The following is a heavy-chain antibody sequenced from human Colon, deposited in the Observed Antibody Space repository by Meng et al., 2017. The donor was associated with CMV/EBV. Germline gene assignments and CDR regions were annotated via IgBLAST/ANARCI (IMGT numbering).Heavy chain of an antibody. CDR3: ARHEVAAADRGGWFDP. D-gene: IGHD6-13*01. Sequence: KVSCKGSGYSFTSYWIGWVRQRPGKGLEWMGIIYPGDSDTRYSPSFQGQVTISADKSISTAYLQWSSLKASDTAMYYCARHEVAAADRGGWFDPWGQGTLVTVSS. CDR2: IYPGDSDT. V-gene: IGHV5-51*01. J-gene: IGHJ5*02. CDR1: GYSFTSYW.